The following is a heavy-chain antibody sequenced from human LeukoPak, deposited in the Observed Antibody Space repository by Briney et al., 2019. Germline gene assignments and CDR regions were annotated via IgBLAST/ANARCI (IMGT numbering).Heavy chain of an antibody. Sequence: PSQTLSLTCTVSGGSISSGGYYWSWIRQHPGKGLEWIGYIYYSGSTYYNPSLKSRVTISVDTSKNQFSLKLSSVTAADTAMYYCARSFGDYEGNWFDPWGQGTLVTVSS. CDR2: IYYSGST. CDR1: GGSISSGGYY. V-gene: IGHV4-31*03. D-gene: IGHD4-17*01. J-gene: IGHJ5*02. CDR3: ARSFGDYEGNWFDP.